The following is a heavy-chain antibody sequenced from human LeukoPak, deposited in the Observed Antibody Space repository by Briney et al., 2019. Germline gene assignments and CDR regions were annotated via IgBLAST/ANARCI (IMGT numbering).Heavy chain of an antibody. Sequence: SETLSLTCAVYGGSFSGYYWSWIRQHPGRGLEWIGKINHSGSTNYNPSLKSRATISVDASKNQSSLKLSSVTAADTAVYYCARGGWELAEGSLDYWGQGTLVTVSS. CDR2: INHSGST. D-gene: IGHD1-26*01. CDR1: GGSFSGYY. V-gene: IGHV4-34*01. J-gene: IGHJ4*02. CDR3: ARGGWELAEGSLDY.